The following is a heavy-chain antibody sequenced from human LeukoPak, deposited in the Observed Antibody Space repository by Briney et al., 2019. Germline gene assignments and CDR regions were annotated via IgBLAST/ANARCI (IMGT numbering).Heavy chain of an antibody. D-gene: IGHD6-13*01. CDR1: GFTFSSHS. Sequence: PGGSLRLSCAASGFTFSSHSMNWVCQAPGKGLEWVSYISSSSSTIYYADSVKGRFTISRDNAKNSLYLQMNSLRAEDTAVYYCARDHPDSSSWYDAFDIWGQGTMVTVSS. V-gene: IGHV3-48*01. CDR3: ARDHPDSSSWYDAFDI. J-gene: IGHJ3*02. CDR2: ISSSSSTI.